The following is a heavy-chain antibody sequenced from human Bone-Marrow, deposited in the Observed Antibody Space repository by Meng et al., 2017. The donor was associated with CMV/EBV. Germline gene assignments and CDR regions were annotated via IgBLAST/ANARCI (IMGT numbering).Heavy chain of an antibody. D-gene: IGHD3-3*02. CDR3: AKDRIFGEVGYFDY. J-gene: IGHJ4*02. V-gene: IGHV3-30-3*01. CDR2: ISYDGSNK. Sequence: GGSLRFSCAASGFTFSSSAMHWVRQAPGKGLEWVAVISYDGSNKYYADSVKGRFTISRDNSKNTLYLQMNSLRAEDTAVYYCAKDRIFGEVGYFDYWGQGTLVTVSS. CDR1: GFTFSSSA.